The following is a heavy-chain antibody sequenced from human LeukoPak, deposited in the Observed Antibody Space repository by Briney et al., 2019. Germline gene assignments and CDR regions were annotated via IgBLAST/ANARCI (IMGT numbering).Heavy chain of an antibody. CDR1: GYIFTTYW. Sequence: GAYLKIFCKGSGYIFTTYWIACVRQMPGTGLEWMGIIYPGDSDTNYSPSFQRLVTISADKSISTASLQWSSLKASYTPMYYCARLRETYYDVLPAYYLDYWGQGTLVTVSS. D-gene: IGHD3-9*01. V-gene: IGHV5-51*01. CDR3: ARLRETYYDVLPAYYLDY. CDR2: IYPGDSDT. J-gene: IGHJ4*02.